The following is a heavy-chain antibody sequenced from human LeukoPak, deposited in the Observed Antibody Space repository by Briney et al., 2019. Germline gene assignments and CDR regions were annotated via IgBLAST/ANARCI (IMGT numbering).Heavy chain of an antibody. V-gene: IGHV3-15*01. CDR2: MKSNTDGGTT. D-gene: IGHD3-10*01. CDR3: TAYYYGSGTYYNAHY. CDR1: GFTFSNAW. J-gene: IGHJ4*02. Sequence: GGSLRLSCAASGFTFSNAWMSWVRQAPGKGLEWVGRMKSNTDGGTTDYAAPVKGRFTISRDDSKNTLYVQMNSLKTEDTAMYYCTAYYYGSGTYYNAHYWGQGSLVTVSS.